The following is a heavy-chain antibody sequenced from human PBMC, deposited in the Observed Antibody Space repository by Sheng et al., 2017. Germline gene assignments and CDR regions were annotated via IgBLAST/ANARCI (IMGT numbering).Heavy chain of an antibody. Sequence: ESGGGVVQPGRSLRLSCAASGFTFNTYGMHWVRQAPGKGLEWVSSISSSSSYIYYADSVKGRFTISRDNAKNSLYLQMNSLRAEDTAVYYCARQEARYCSSTSCQYYYYGMDVWDQGP. D-gene: IGHD2-2*01. V-gene: IGHV3-21*01. CDR2: ISSSSSYI. CDR1: GFTFNTYG. CDR3: ARQEARYCSSTSCQYYYYGMDV. J-gene: IGHJ6*02.